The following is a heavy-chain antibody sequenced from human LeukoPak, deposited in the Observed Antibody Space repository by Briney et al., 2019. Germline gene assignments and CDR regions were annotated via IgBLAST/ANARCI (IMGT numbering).Heavy chain of an antibody. D-gene: IGHD5-18*01. CDR1: GYTLTELS. J-gene: IGHJ4*02. Sequence: GASVKVSCKVSGYTLTELSMHWVRQAPGKGLEWMGGFDPEDGETIYAQKLQGRVTMTTDTSTSTAYMELRSLRSDDTAVYYCARGGGGYSYGSDYWGQGTLVTVSS. CDR2: FDPEDGET. CDR3: ARGGGGYSYGSDY. V-gene: IGHV1-24*01.